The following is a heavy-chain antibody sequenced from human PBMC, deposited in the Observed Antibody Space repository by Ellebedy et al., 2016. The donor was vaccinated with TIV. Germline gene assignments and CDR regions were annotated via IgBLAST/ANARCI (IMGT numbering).Heavy chain of an antibody. CDR3: ASLYGGNSGAFDI. CDR2: IIPIFGTA. Sequence: SVKVSXXASGGTFSSYAISWVRQAPGQGLEWMGGIIPIFGTANYAQKFQGRVTITADESTSTAYMELSSLRSEDTAVYYCASLYGGNSGAFDIWGQGTMVTVSS. V-gene: IGHV1-69*13. D-gene: IGHD4-23*01. CDR1: GGTFSSYA. J-gene: IGHJ3*02.